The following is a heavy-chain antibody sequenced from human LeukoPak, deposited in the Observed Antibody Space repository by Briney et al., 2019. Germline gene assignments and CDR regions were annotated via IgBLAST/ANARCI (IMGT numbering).Heavy chain of an antibody. Sequence: GGSLRVSCAASGFTFSSYSMNWVRQAPGKGLEWVSSISSSSSYIYYADSVKRRFTISRDNAKNSLYLQMNSLRAEDTAVYYCARDVYDILTGYYSSNAFDIWGQGTMVTVSS. CDR1: GFTFSSYS. CDR3: ARDVYDILTGYYSSNAFDI. CDR2: ISSSSSYI. J-gene: IGHJ3*02. V-gene: IGHV3-21*01. D-gene: IGHD3-9*01.